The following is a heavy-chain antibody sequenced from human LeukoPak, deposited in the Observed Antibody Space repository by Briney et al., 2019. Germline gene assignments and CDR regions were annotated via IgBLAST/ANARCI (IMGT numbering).Heavy chain of an antibody. CDR3: ARVPTLTYYDFWSGPYYFDY. CDR2: INPSGGST. CDR1: GYTFTSYY. J-gene: IGHJ4*02. D-gene: IGHD3-3*01. Sequence: ASVKVSCKASGYTFTSYYMHWARQAPGQGLEWMGIINPSGGSTSYAQKFQGRVTMTRDTSTSTVYMELSSLRSEDTAVYYCARVPTLTYYDFWSGPYYFDYWGQGTLVTVSS. V-gene: IGHV1-46*01.